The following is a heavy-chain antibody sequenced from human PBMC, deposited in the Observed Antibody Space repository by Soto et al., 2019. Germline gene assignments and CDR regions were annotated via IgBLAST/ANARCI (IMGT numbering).Heavy chain of an antibody. D-gene: IGHD1-1*01. CDR3: ARGRYGDY. Sequence: QVHLVQSGAEVKKPGASVKVSCKCSGYTFTSYGITWVRQAPGHGLEWMGWISAHNGNTDYAQKVQGRVTVTRDTSTRTAYMELRSLRSDDTAVYYCARGRYGDYWGQGALVTVSS. CDR2: ISAHNGNT. J-gene: IGHJ4*02. V-gene: IGHV1-18*01. CDR1: GYTFTSYG.